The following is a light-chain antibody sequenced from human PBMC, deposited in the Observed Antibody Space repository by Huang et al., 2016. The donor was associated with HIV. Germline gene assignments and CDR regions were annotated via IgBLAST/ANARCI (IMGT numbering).Light chain of an antibody. Sequence: DIVMTQSPDSLSVSPGEMATIYCKSSQSLLYSLNNKNYLAWFKQKPGRPPKLLLYWASTRESGIPERFSGSGSGTDFTLTINNLQPEDVATYYCQQYYQNPQTFGQGT. CDR3: QQYYQNPQT. J-gene: IGKJ5*01. V-gene: IGKV4-1*01. CDR2: WAS. CDR1: QSLLYSLNNKNY.